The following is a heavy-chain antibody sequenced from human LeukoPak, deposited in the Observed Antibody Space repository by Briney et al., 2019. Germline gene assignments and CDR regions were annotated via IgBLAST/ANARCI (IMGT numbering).Heavy chain of an antibody. J-gene: IGHJ4*02. D-gene: IGHD3-10*01. CDR3: ARDENFSYYGSGSYSLDY. V-gene: IGHV1-46*01. Sequence: ASVKVSCKASGYTFTSYYMHWVRQAPGQGLEWMGIINPSGGSTSYAQKFQGRVTMTRDTSTSTVYMELSNLRSEDTAVYYCARDENFSYYGSGSYSLDYWGQGTLVTVSS. CDR2: INPSGGST. CDR1: GYTFTSYY.